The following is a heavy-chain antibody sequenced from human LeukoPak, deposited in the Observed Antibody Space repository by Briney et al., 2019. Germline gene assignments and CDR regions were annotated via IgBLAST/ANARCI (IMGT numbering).Heavy chain of an antibody. CDR3: ARTPAVAGTAPLDY. CDR2: ISSSPNYI. V-gene: IGHV3-21*01. CDR1: GFTFSSYS. D-gene: IGHD6-19*01. Sequence: PGGSLRLSCAASGFTFSSYSMNWVRQAPGKGLEWVSSISSSPNYIYYADSLKGRFTISRDNAKNSLYLQMNSLGAEDTAVYYCARTPAVAGTAPLDYWGQGTLVTVSS. J-gene: IGHJ4*02.